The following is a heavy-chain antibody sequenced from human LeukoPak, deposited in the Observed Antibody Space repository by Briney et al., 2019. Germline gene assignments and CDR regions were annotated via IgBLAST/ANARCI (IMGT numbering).Heavy chain of an antibody. J-gene: IGHJ6*03. CDR1: EYTFTGYY. CDR2: INPNSGGT. V-gene: IGHV1-2*02. CDR3: ARDAIAAAGTQLPYYYYYMDV. Sequence: GASVKVSCKASEYTFTGYYMHWVRQAPGQGLEWMGWINPNSGGTNYAQKFQGRVTMTRDTSISTAYMGLSRLRSDDTAVYYCARDAIAAAGTQLPYYYYYMDVWGKGTTVTISS. D-gene: IGHD6-13*01.